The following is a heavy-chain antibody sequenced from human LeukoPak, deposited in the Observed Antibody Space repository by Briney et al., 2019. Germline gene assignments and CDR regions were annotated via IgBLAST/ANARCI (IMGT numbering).Heavy chain of an antibody. CDR3: VRRDYGDYGHLLDY. D-gene: IGHD4-17*01. V-gene: IGHV3-64D*06. CDR1: GFTFSSYA. J-gene: IGHJ4*02. Sequence: GGSLRLSCSASGFTFSSYAMHWVRQAPGKGLEYVSAISSNGGSTYFADSVKGRFTISRDNSKNTLYLQMTGLRAEDTAVYYCVRRDYGDYGHLLDYWGQGTLVTVTS. CDR2: ISSNGGST.